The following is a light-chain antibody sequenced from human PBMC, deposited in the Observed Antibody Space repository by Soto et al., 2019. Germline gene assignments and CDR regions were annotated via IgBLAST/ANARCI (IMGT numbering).Light chain of an antibody. CDR3: SSYKSGSTPYV. CDR2: DVS. V-gene: IGLV2-14*01. Sequence: QSALTQPASVSGSPGQSITFSCTGTSSDVGNYNYVSWYQQHPGKAPKLMIYDVSGRPSGVSDRFSGSKSGNTASLTISGLQTEDEADYYCSSYKSGSTPYVFGTGTKLTVL. J-gene: IGLJ1*01. CDR1: SSDVGNYNY.